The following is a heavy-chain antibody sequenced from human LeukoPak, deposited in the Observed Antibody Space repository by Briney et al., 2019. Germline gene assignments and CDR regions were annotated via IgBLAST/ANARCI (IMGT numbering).Heavy chain of an antibody. Sequence: GESLKISCKGSEYSFTSYWIGWVRQMPGKGLEWMGTIYPGDSDTRYSPSFQGQVTISADKSISTAYLQWSSLKASDTAMYYCARLAYYDFWSGYFDAFDIWGQGTMVTVSS. V-gene: IGHV5-51*01. D-gene: IGHD3-3*01. CDR2: IYPGDSDT. CDR3: ARLAYYDFWSGYFDAFDI. CDR1: EYSFTSYW. J-gene: IGHJ3*02.